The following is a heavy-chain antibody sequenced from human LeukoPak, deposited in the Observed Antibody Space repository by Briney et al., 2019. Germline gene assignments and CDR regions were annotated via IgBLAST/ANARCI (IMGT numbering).Heavy chain of an antibody. CDR3: AKIEGYGDYPYDAFDI. CDR2: ISGSGGST. V-gene: IGHV3-23*01. CDR1: GFTFSSYA. J-gene: IGHJ3*02. Sequence: PGWSLRLSCAASGFTFSSYAMSWLRQAAGKGLEGVSAISGSGGSTYYADSVKGRFTISRDNSKNTLYLQMNSLRAEDTAVYYCAKIEGYGDYPYDAFDIWGQGTMVTVSS. D-gene: IGHD4-17*01.